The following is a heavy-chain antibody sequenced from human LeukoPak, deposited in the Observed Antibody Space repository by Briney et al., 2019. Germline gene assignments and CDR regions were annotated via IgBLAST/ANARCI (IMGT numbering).Heavy chain of an antibody. CDR2: IYYSGST. D-gene: IGHD1-26*01. J-gene: IGHJ4*02. V-gene: IGHV4-39*07. CDR1: GGSISSSSYY. Sequence: SETLSLTCTVSGGSISSSSYYWGWIRPPPGKGLEWIGSIYYSGSTYYNPSLKSRVTISVDTSKNQFSLKLSSVTAADTAVYYCARARGSYSFDYWGQGTLVTVSS. CDR3: ARARGSYSFDY.